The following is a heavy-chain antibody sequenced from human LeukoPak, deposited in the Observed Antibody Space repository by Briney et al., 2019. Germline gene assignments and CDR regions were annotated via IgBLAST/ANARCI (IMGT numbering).Heavy chain of an antibody. D-gene: IGHD6-19*01. CDR1: GFTFTNHG. CDR2: IWYDGTKE. Sequence: GGSPRLSCVASGFTFTNHGLHWVRQAPGKGLEWVAVIWYDGTKEYYADSVKGRFTISRDNSKNTIYLQMNSLRVEDTAVYYCAKDPGGWSLDSWGQGTLVTVAS. CDR3: AKDPGGWSLDS. V-gene: IGHV3-33*06. J-gene: IGHJ4*02.